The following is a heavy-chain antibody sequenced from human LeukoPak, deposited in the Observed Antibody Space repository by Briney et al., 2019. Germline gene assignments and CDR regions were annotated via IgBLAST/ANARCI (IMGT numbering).Heavy chain of an antibody. CDR1: RCTFSSYS. CDR3: ARGSTPGIAVAGFLGSWFDP. Sequence: GGSLRLSCAASRCTFSSYSMNWVRQAPGKGLEWVSSISSSSSYIYYADSVKGRFTISRDNAKNSLYLQMNSLRAEDTDVYYCARGSTPGIAVAGFLGSWFDPWGQGTLVTVSS. D-gene: IGHD6-19*01. V-gene: IGHV3-21*01. J-gene: IGHJ5*02. CDR2: ISSSSSYI.